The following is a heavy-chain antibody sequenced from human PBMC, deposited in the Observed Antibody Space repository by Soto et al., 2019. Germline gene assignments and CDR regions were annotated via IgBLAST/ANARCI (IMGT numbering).Heavy chain of an antibody. CDR2: MNANRGNT. CDR3: ARRGYSSGWY. V-gene: IGHV1-8*01. J-gene: IGHJ4*02. D-gene: IGHD6-19*01. Sequence: QVQRVQSGAEVKKPGASGEVSCKASGYTFASYDSNWVRQATGQGLEGMGWMNANRGNTGYAQKFQGRVTMTRNTTLRTAYMELSSMRSEETAAYYCARRGYSSGWYWGQGTLVTLSP. CDR1: GYTFASYD.